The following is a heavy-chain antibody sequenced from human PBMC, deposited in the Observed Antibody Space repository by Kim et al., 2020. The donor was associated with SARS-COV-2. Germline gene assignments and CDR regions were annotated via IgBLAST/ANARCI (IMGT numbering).Heavy chain of an antibody. CDR2: ISYDGSNK. D-gene: IGHD2-2*01. Sequence: GGSLRLSCAASGFTFSSYGMHWVRQAPGKGLEWVAVISYDGSNKYYADSVKGRFTISRDNSKNTLYLQMNSLRAEDRAVYYCAKLYCSSTSCPGGDALD. CDR3: AKLYCSSTSCPGGDALD. CDR1: GFTFSSYG. J-gene: IGHJ3*02. V-gene: IGHV3-30*18.